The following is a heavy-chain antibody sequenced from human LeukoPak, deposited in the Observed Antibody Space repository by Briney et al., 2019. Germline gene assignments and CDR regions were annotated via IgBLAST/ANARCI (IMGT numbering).Heavy chain of an antibody. J-gene: IGHJ4*02. D-gene: IGHD3-10*01. CDR2: ISDVEKIP. CDR3: ARHDSYIPY. CDR1: GFTFTNYA. Sequence: GGSLRLSCAASGFTFTNYAMSWVRQAPGKGLEWVSGISDVEKIPYYSDSVKGRFTISRDNSKKTVYLQMNSLRVYDTAVYFCARHDSYIPYWGQGIPVTVSS. V-gene: IGHV3-23*01.